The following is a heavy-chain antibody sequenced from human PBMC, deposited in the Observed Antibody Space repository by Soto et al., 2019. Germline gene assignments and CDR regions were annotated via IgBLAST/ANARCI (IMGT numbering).Heavy chain of an antibody. CDR3: ARGGSGWYNWFDP. CDR1: GGSISSGDYC. V-gene: IGHV4-30-4*01. J-gene: IGHJ5*02. D-gene: IGHD6-19*01. CDR2: IYYSGST. Sequence: SETLSLTCTVSGGSISSGDYCWSWIRQPPGKGLEWIGYIYYSGSTYYNPSLKSRVTISVDTSKNQLSLKLSSVTAADTAVYYCARGGSGWYNWFDPWGQGTLVTVSS.